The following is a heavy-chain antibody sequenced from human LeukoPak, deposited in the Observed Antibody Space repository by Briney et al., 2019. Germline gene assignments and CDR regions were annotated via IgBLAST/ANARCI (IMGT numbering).Heavy chain of an antibody. V-gene: IGHV4-39*07. Sequence: SETLSLTCTVSGGSISSSTYYWGWIRQPPGKGLEWIGSIYYSGSTYYNPSLKSRVTISVDTSKNQFSLKLSSVTAADTAVYYCASYQTGKFDYWGQGTLVTVSS. CDR2: IYYSGST. CDR1: GGSISSSTYY. J-gene: IGHJ4*02. D-gene: IGHD7-27*01. CDR3: ASYQTGKFDY.